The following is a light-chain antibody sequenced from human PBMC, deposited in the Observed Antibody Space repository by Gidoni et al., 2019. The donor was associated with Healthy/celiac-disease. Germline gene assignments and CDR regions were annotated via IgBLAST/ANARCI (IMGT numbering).Light chain of an antibody. Sequence: DIVMTQSPDSLAVSLGERAPINCKSRPSVLYHYNNKNYLAWYQQKPGQPPKLLIYWASTRASGVPDRFIGSGSGTDFTLTISSLQAEDVAVYYCQQYYSTPLTFGQGTKVEIK. CDR3: QQYYSTPLT. CDR1: PSVLYHYNNKNY. J-gene: IGKJ1*01. V-gene: IGKV4-1*01. CDR2: WAS.